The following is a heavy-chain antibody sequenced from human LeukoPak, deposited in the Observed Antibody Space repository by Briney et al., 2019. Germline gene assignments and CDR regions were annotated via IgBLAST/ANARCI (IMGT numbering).Heavy chain of an antibody. CDR1: SGSLSGFS. J-gene: IGHJ4*02. V-gene: IGHV4-34*01. CDR3: ARVPGRPADVFDH. CDR2: INHSGNT. D-gene: IGHD2-2*01. Sequence: SETLSLTCAVYSGSLSGFSWNWIRQPPGKGLEWIGEINHSGNTNYNPSLKSRPTISADTSKNQFSLKLSSVTAADTAFYYCARVPGRPADVFDHWGQGTLVTVSS.